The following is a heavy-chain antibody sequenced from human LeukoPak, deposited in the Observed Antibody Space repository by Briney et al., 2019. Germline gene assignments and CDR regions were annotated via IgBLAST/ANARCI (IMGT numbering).Heavy chain of an antibody. CDR1: GFTFSTYG. D-gene: IGHD2-2*01. CDR3: ANREYHLPALY. V-gene: IGHV3-30*18. J-gene: IGHJ4*02. CDR2: ISYDGSNK. Sequence: GGSLRLSCAASGFTFSTYGMHWVRQAPGKGLEWVAVISYDGSNKYYADSVKGRFTISRDNSKNTLYLQMNSLRAEDTAVYCCANREYHLPALYWGQGTLVTVSS.